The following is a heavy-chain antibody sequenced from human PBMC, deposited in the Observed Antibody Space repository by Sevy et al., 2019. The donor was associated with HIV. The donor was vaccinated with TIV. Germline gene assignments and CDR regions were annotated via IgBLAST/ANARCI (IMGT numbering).Heavy chain of an antibody. Sequence: GGSLRLSCVGSGFTFSTYWMTWVRQAPGKGLEWVANIKQDGSEKYYVDSGKGRFTISRDNAKNFLYLQMNSLRAEDTAMYYCVRAIAAPGSYWGQGTLVTVSS. D-gene: IGHD6-13*01. V-gene: IGHV3-7*01. CDR2: IKQDGSEK. J-gene: IGHJ4*02. CDR1: GFTFSTYW. CDR3: VRAIAAPGSY.